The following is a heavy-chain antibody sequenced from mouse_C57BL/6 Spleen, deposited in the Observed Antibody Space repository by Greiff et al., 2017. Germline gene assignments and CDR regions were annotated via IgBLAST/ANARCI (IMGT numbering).Heavy chain of an antibody. CDR2: IYPGDGDT. Sequence: VKLQESGAELVKPGASVKISCKASGYAFSSYWMNWVKQRPGKGLEWIGQIYPGDGDTNYNGKFKGKATLTADKASSTAYMQLSSLTSEDSAVYFCARSRSYYLDYWGQGTTLTVSS. CDR1: GYAFSSYW. J-gene: IGHJ2*01. CDR3: ARSRSYYLDY. V-gene: IGHV1-80*01.